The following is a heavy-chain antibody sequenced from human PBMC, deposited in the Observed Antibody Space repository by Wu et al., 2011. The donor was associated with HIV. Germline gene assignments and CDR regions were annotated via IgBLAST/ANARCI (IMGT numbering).Heavy chain of an antibody. V-gene: IGHV1-18*01. CDR2: IRTYNGET. D-gene: IGHD5-12*01. Sequence: QVQLXQSGAEVKKAWGSVKVSCKASGYTFTSYGISWVRQAPGQGLEWIGWIRTYNGETNYAQNLQGRVTVTTDTSTSTVYMEVRSLRSDDTAVYYCARDPPGYPYYFDYWGQGTLVTVSS. J-gene: IGHJ4*02. CDR3: ARDPPGYPYYFDY. CDR1: GYTFTSYG.